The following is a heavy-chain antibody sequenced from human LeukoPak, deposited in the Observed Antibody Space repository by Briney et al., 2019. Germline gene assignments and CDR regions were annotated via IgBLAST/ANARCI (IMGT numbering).Heavy chain of an antibody. CDR3: ARGINWNYAFDI. CDR2: ISAYNGNT. Sequence: ASVKVSCKASGYTFTNYGITWVRQAPGQGLEWMGWISAYNGNTNYAQKLQGGVTMTTDTSTSTAYMELRSLRSDDTAVYYCARGINWNYAFDIWGQGTMVTVSS. D-gene: IGHD1-7*01. CDR1: GYTFTNYG. V-gene: IGHV1-18*01. J-gene: IGHJ3*02.